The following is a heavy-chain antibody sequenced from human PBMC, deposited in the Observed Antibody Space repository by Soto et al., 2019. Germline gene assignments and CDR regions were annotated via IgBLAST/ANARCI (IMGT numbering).Heavy chain of an antibody. Sequence: GASVKVSCKVSSYPFARYGISWVRQMPGKGLEWMGRIGPSDSYTKYSPSFQGHVTISADKSISTAYLQWSSLKASDTDMYYCAKRRIRGNPEVVGMDVWGQGTTVTVSS. CDR2: IGPSDSYT. CDR3: AKRRIRGNPEVVGMDV. J-gene: IGHJ6*02. V-gene: IGHV5-10-1*01. D-gene: IGHD2-21*01. CDR1: SYPFARYG.